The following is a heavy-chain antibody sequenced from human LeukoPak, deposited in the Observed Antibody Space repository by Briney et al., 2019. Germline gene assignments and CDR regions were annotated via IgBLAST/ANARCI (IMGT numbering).Heavy chain of an antibody. CDR3: ARGRTGTAPYYFDY. D-gene: IGHD1-1*01. CDR1: GFTFSSYW. CDR2: IYHSGST. V-gene: IGHV4-4*02. J-gene: IGHJ4*02. Sequence: GSLRLSCAASGFTFSSYWMHWVRQPPGKGLEWIGEIYHSGSTNYNPSLKSRVTISVDKSKNQFSLKLSSVTAADTAVYYCARGRTGTAPYYFDYWGQGTLVTVSS.